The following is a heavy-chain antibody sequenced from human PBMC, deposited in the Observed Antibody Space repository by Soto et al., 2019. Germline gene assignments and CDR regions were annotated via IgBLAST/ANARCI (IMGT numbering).Heavy chain of an antibody. CDR2: IYPGDSDT. D-gene: IGHD6-6*01. J-gene: IGHJ5*02. Sequence: GESLKISCKGSGYSFTSYWIGWVRQMPGKGLEWMGIIYPGDSDTRYSPSFQGQVTISADKSISTAYLQWSSLKASDTAMYYCARQKKSIAAQGWFDPWGQGTLVTVSS. CDR1: GYSFTSYW. CDR3: ARQKKSIAAQGWFDP. V-gene: IGHV5-51*01.